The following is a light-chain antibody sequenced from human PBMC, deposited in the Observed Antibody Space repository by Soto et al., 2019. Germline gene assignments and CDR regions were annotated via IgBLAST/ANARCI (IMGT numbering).Light chain of an antibody. J-gene: IGKJ5*01. CDR2: DAS. V-gene: IGKV3-11*01. Sequence: EIVLTQSPATLSLSPGERATLSCRAGQSVGSYLAWYQQKPGQPPRLLIYDASNRATGIPARFSGSGSGTDFTLTISSLEPEDFAVYYCQQRSNWPPITFGQGTRLEIK. CDR3: QQRSNWPPIT. CDR1: QSVGSY.